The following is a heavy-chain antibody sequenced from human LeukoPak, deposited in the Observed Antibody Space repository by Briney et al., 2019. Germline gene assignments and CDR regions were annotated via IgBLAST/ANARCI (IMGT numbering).Heavy chain of an antibody. D-gene: IGHD4-23*01. Sequence: SETLSLTCTVSGGSISSSSNCWGWIRQPPGKGLEWIGSIYYSGSTYYNPSLKSRVTISVDTSKNQFSLKLSSVTAADTAVYYCARTTVVTRVRLENYFDYWGQGTLVTVSS. CDR2: IYYSGST. J-gene: IGHJ4*02. CDR1: GGSISSSSNC. V-gene: IGHV4-39*01. CDR3: ARTTVVTRVRLENYFDY.